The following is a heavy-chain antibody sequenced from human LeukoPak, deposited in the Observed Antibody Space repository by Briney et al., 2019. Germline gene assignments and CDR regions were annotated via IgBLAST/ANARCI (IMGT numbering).Heavy chain of an antibody. CDR2: IYYSGST. CDR3: ARVPPEYGSDP. D-gene: IGHD3-10*01. J-gene: IGHJ5*02. V-gene: IGHV4-30-4*08. CDR1: GGSISSGSYY. Sequence: SETLSLTCTVSGGSISSGSYYWSWIRQPPGKGLEWIGYIYYSGSTYYNPSLKSRVTISVDTSKNQFSLKLSSVTAADTAVYYCARVPPEYGSDPWGQGTLVTVSS.